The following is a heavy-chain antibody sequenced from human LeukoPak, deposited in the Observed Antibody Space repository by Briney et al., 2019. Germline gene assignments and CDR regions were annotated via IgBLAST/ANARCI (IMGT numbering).Heavy chain of an antibody. V-gene: IGHV3-7*01. CDR3: ARIAALYFYYMVV. J-gene: IGHJ6*03. CDR1: GFTFSSYA. D-gene: IGHD6-13*01. CDR2: IRQDGSEE. Sequence: PGGSLRLSCAASGFTFSSYAMSWVRQAPGKGLEWVANIRQDGSEEYYVDSVKGRFTISRDNAKNSLYLQMNSLRAEDSAVYYCARIAALYFYYMVVWGKGTTVTVSS.